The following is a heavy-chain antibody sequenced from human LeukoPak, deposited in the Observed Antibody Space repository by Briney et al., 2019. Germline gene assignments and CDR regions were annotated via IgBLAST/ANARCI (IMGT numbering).Heavy chain of an antibody. CDR2: NHNNGDP. CDR3: ARQPAGTAAFDI. CDR1: IPSIDSYY. J-gene: IGHJ3*02. Sequence: PSETLSLTCTVSIPSIDSYYWSWIPQPPGKALEWIRYNHNNGDPNYNPSLKGRLTISVDTSKNEVSLVLTSVTAEDTALYYCARQPAGTAAFDIWAQGTMVIVSA. D-gene: IGHD1-14*01. V-gene: IGHV4-59*08.